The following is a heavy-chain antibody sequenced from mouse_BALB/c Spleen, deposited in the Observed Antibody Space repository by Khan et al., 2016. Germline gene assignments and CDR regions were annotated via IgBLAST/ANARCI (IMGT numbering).Heavy chain of an antibody. Sequence: EVQLQESGPGLMKPSQSLSLTCTVTGYSITSDYAWNWIRQFPENKLEWMGYIIYSGSTTYTPSLKSRISITRDTSKNQFFLQLNSVTIEDTATYYCASDGPNYAMDYWGQGTSVTVSS. CDR1: GYSITSDYA. D-gene: IGHD2-3*01. CDR3: ASDGPNYAMDY. V-gene: IGHV3-2*02. CDR2: IIYSGST. J-gene: IGHJ4*01.